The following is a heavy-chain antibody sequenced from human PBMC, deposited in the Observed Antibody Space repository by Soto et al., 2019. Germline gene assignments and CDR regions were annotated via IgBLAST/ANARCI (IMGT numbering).Heavy chain of an antibody. CDR2: IYYSGST. CDR3: AREDGSSGFDAFDI. J-gene: IGHJ3*02. D-gene: IGHD6-19*01. V-gene: IGHV4-59*12. CDR1: GGSISSYY. Sequence: SETLSLTCTVSGGSISSYYWSWIRQPPGKGLEWIGYIYYSGSTNYNPSLKSRLTISVDTSKNQFSLKLSSVTAADTAVYYCAREDGSSGFDAFDIWGQGTMVTVSS.